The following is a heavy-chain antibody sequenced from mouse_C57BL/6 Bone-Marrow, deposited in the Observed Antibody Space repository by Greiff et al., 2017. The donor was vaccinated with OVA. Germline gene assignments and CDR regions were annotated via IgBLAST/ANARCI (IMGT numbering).Heavy chain of an antibody. CDR3: ARQAGSLYYFDY. D-gene: IGHD6-2*01. Sequence: VKLQESGPGLVAPSQRLSITCTVSGFSLTSYAISWVRQPPGKGLEWLGVIWTGGGTHYTSALKSRLSISKDNSKSQVFVKMNSLQTDDTARYYCARQAGSLYYFDYWGQGTTLTVSS. V-gene: IGHV2-9-1*01. J-gene: IGHJ2*01. CDR1: GFSLTSYA. CDR2: IWTGGGT.